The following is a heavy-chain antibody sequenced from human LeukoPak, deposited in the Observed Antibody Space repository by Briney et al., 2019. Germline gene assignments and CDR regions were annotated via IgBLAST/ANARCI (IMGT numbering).Heavy chain of an antibody. V-gene: IGHV3-7*02. J-gene: IGHJ3*02. Sequence: PGGSLRLSCAASGFTFSSYWMSWVRQAPGKGLEWVANIKGDGSDNHYVDSVRGRFTISRDNAKNSLYLQMNSLRAEDTAVYYCARAWQSNYGRSDIWGQGTMVTVSS. CDR2: IKGDGSDN. CDR3: ARAWQSNYGRSDI. CDR1: GFTFSSYW. D-gene: IGHD3-10*01.